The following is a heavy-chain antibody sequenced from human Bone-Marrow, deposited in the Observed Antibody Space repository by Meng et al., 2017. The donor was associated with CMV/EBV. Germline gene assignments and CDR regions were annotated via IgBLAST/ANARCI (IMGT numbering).Heavy chain of an antibody. J-gene: IGHJ3*02. CDR3: TTGFGELWESLDAFDI. CDR1: GFTFDDYA. D-gene: IGHD3-10*01. CDR2: IKSKTDGGTT. Sequence: GESLKISCAASGFTFDDYAMHWVRQAPGKGLEWVGRIKSKTDGGTTDYAAPVKGRFTISRDDSKNTLYLQMNSLKTEDTAVYYCTTGFGELWESLDAFDIWGQGTMVTVSS. V-gene: IGHV3-15*01.